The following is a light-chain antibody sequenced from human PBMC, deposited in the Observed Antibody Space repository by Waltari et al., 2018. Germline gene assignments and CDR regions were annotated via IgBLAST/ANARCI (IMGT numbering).Light chain of an antibody. CDR2: AAS. CDR1: QNITPY. Sequence: DIQMAQSPSSLPASVGARVAITCRASQNITPYLKWYQQKPGTAPNLLIYAASTLERGGPSRFTGSGSGTDFTLTISGLQPEDFATYYWQQSYGTPPYTFGPGTKLEMK. J-gene: IGKJ2*01. CDR3: QQSYGTPPYT. V-gene: IGKV1-39*01.